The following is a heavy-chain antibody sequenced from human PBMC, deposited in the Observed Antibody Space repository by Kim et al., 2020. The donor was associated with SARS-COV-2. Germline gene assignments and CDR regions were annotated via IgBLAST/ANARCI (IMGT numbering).Heavy chain of an antibody. V-gene: IGHV2-5*02. J-gene: IGHJ5*02. CDR3: AHWYDCGGDCDSGMNWFDP. CDR1: GFSLSTSGVG. D-gene: IGHD2-21*02. Sequence: SGPTLVNPTQTLTLTCTFSGFSLSTSGVGVGWIRQPPGKALEWLALIYWDDDKRYSPSLKSRLTITKDTSKNQVVLTMTNMDPVDTATYYCAHWYDCGGDCDSGMNWFDPWGQGTLVTVSS. CDR2: IYWDDDK.